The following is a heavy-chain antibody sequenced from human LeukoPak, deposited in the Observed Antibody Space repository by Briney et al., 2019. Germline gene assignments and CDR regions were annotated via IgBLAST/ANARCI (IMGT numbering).Heavy chain of an antibody. Sequence: KPGRSLRLSCTASGFTFGDYAIYWFRQAPGKGLEWVGLIRNKAHGGTTEYAASVKGTFSISRDDSKSIAYLQMNSLKTEDTGVFYCTRDLLSNSGEHNYFDPRGEGTLVTVSP. J-gene: IGHJ5*02. V-gene: IGHV3-49*05. CDR2: IRNKAHGGTT. CDR3: TRDLLSNSGEHNYFDP. D-gene: IGHD2/OR15-2a*01. CDR1: GFTFGDYA.